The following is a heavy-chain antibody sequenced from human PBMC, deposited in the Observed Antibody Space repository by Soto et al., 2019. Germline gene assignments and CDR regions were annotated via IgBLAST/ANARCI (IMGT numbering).Heavy chain of an antibody. J-gene: IGHJ4*02. V-gene: IGHV3-23*01. D-gene: IGHD2-21*02. Sequence: SGGSLRLSCAASGFTFSSYAMSWVRQAPGKGLEWVSAISGSGGSTYYADSVKGRFTISRDNSKNTLYLQMNSLRAEDTAVYYCAKGYNCGGDCYSAFDYWGQGTLVTSPQ. CDR1: GFTFSSYA. CDR2: ISGSGGST. CDR3: AKGYNCGGDCYSAFDY.